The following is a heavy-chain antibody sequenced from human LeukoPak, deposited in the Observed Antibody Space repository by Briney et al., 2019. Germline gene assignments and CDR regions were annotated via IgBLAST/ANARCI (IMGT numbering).Heavy chain of an antibody. V-gene: IGHV3-74*01. CDR1: GFTFSSHW. CDR3: ARDRDSSGWKGAFDI. D-gene: IGHD6-19*01. CDR2: INTDGGST. J-gene: IGHJ3*02. Sequence: GGSLRLSCAASGFTFSSHWMHWVRQAPEKGLEWVSRINTDGGSTSYADSVKGRFTISRDNANNTLYLQMNSLRAEDTAVYYCARDRDSSGWKGAFDIWGQGTMVTVSS.